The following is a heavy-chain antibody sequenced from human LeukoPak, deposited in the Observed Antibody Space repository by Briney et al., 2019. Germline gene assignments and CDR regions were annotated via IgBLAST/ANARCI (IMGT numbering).Heavy chain of an antibody. V-gene: IGHV1-2*02. D-gene: IGHD3-10*01. J-gene: IGHJ4*02. CDR2: MNPHSGGT. CDR1: GYVLSDYY. Sequence: ASVKVSCKASGYVLSDYYMHWARQVPGQGLEWMGWMNPHSGGTNYAQKFQGRVTMTRDTSISTDYMELSRLTSDDTAVYYCVRDGDGRINFDYWGQGTLVTVSS. CDR3: VRDGDGRINFDY.